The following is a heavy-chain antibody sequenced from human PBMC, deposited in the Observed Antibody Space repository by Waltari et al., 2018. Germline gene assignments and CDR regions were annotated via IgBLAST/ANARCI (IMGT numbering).Heavy chain of an antibody. CDR2: LIPVFGTA. D-gene: IGHD6-6*01. CDR1: GGTFSSYA. J-gene: IGHJ6*02. CDR3: ARDPGIAARRTPYYYYGMDV. Sequence: QVQLVQSGAEVKKPGSSVKVSCKASGGTFSSYAISWVRQAPGQGLEWMGGLIPVFGTANYAQKFQGRVRITADESTSTAYMELSSLRSEDTAVYYCARDPGIAARRTPYYYYGMDVWGQGTTVTVSS. V-gene: IGHV1-69*01.